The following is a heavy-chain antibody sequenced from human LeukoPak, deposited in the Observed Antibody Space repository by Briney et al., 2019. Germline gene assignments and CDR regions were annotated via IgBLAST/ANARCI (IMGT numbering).Heavy chain of an antibody. Sequence: GGSLRLSCAASGFTFSSYSMNWVRQAPGKGLEWVSSISSSSSYIYYADSVKGRFTISRDNSKNTLYLQMNSLRAEDTAVYYCARDSKYSVAYCGGDCYSAYFDYWGQGTLVTVSS. D-gene: IGHD2-21*02. CDR1: GFTFSSYS. J-gene: IGHJ4*02. CDR3: ARDSKYSVAYCGGDCYSAYFDY. V-gene: IGHV3-21*01. CDR2: ISSSSSYI.